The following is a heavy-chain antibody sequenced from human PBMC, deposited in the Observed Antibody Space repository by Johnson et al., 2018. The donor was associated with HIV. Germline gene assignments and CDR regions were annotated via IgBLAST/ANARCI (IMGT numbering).Heavy chain of an antibody. D-gene: IGHD6-19*01. V-gene: IGHV3-30*02. CDR2: IRYDGSNK. CDR1: GFTFSSYG. CDR3: ARIPGSGWEHDAFDI. Sequence: QEQLVESGGGVVQPGGSLRLSCAASGFTFSSYGMHWVRQAPGKGLEWVAFIRYDGSNKYYADSVKGRFTIPRDNSKNTLYLQMNSLRTEDMAVYYCARIPGSGWEHDAFDIWGQGTLVTVSS. J-gene: IGHJ3*02.